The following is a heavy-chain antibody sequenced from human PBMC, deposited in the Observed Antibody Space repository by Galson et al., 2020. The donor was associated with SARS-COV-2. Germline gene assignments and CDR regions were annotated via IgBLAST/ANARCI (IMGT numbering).Heavy chain of an antibody. CDR2: IYHSGST. CDR3: ARVAGASGFDY. CDR1: GYSISSGYY. Sequence: SETLSLTCTVSGYSISSGYYWGWIRQPPGKGLEWIGSIYHSGSTYYNPSLKSRVTISVDTSKNQFSLKLSSVTAADTAVYYCARVAGASGFDYWGQGTLVTVSS. V-gene: IGHV4-38-2*02. D-gene: IGHD1-26*01. J-gene: IGHJ4*02.